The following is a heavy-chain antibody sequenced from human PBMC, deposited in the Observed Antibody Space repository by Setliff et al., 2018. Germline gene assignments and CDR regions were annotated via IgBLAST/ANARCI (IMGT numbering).Heavy chain of an antibody. J-gene: IGHJ4*02. CDR2: ISASGDTT. Sequence: GGSLRLSCAASGFTFTNYIIHWVRQAPGKGLEWVSIISASGDTTYYADSVKGRFTISRDNSKNTLYLQMNSLRPDDTAVYYCAKDIYGSGSYAVGGYFDYWGQGTQVTVSS. CDR1: GFTFTNYI. CDR3: AKDIYGSGSYAVGGYFDY. D-gene: IGHD3-10*01. V-gene: IGHV3-23*01.